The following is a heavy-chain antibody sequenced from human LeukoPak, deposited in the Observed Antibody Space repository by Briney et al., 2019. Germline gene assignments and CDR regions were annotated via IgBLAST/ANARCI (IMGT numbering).Heavy chain of an antibody. CDR2: IYPGDSDT. CDR3: ARVRGYSYGYAPRAPDY. CDR1: GYSFTSYW. Sequence: GESLKISCKGSGYSFTSYWIGWVRQMPGKGLEWMGIIYPGDSDTRYSPSFQGQVTISADKSISTAYLQWSSLKASDTAMCYCARVRGYSYGYAPRAPDYWGQGTLVTVSS. V-gene: IGHV5-51*01. J-gene: IGHJ4*02. D-gene: IGHD5-18*01.